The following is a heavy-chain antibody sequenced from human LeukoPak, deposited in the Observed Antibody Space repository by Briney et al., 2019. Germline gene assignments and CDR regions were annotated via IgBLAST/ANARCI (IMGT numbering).Heavy chain of an antibody. V-gene: IGHV4-39*07. J-gene: IGHJ4*02. Sequence: SETLSLTCTVSSDSISSSSYYWGWIRQPPGKGLEWIGSIYSSGSTYYSPSLKSRVTISVDTSKNQFSLKLSSVTAADTAVYYCARDGRLGTAMVYRVLDYWAQGTLVTVSS. CDR3: ARDGRLGTAMVYRVLDY. D-gene: IGHD5-18*01. CDR1: SDSISSSSYY. CDR2: IYSSGST.